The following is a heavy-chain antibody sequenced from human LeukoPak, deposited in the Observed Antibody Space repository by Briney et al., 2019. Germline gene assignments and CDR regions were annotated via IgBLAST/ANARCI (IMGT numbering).Heavy chain of an antibody. CDR2: IYYSGST. Sequence: SETLSLTCTVSGGSISSSSYYWGWIRQPPGKGLEWIGSIYYSGSTYYNPSLKSRVTISVDTSKNQFSLKLSSVTAADTAVYYCAGSTGTTRVGFDYWGQGTLVTVSS. J-gene: IGHJ4*02. V-gene: IGHV4-39*07. CDR1: GGSISSSSYY. D-gene: IGHD1-7*01. CDR3: AGSTGTTRVGFDY.